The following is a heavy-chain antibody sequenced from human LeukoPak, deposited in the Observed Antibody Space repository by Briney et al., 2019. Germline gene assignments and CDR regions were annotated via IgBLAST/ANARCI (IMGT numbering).Heavy chain of an antibody. Sequence: GASVEVSCKASGYTFTGYYMHWVRQAPGQGPEWMGWINPNSGGTNYAQKFQGRVTMTRDTSISTAYMELSRLRSDDTAVYYCASPLEAVAGTPLGMDVWGQGTTVTVSS. D-gene: IGHD6-19*01. CDR1: GYTFTGYY. CDR2: INPNSGGT. V-gene: IGHV1-2*02. J-gene: IGHJ6*02. CDR3: ASPLEAVAGTPLGMDV.